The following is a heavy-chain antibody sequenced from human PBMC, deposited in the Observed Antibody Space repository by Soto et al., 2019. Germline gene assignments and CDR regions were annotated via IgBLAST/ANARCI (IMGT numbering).Heavy chain of an antibody. J-gene: IGHJ5*02. V-gene: IGHV4-39*01. CDR3: ARSGSYPGPRGSDPVFDP. CDR1: GGSISSSSYY. Sequence: PSETLSLTCTVSGGSISSSSYYWGWIRQPPGKGLEWIGSIYYSGSTYYNPSLKSRVTISVDTSKNQFSLKLSSVTAADTAVYYCARSGSYPGPRGSDPVFDPWGQGTLVTVSS. D-gene: IGHD1-26*01. CDR2: IYYSGST.